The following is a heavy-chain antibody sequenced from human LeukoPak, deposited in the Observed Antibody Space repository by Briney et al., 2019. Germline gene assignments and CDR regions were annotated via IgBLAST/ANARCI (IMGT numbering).Heavy chain of an antibody. J-gene: IGHJ4*02. Sequence: SETLSLTCTVSGASISSYYWNWIRQPAGKGLECIGRIYASGSTNYNPSLKSRVTMSVDKSKNQFSLKLTSGTTADTAVYYCARDVGATTGIDFWGQGTLVTVSS. CDR2: IYASGST. CDR1: GASISSYY. V-gene: IGHV4-4*07. CDR3: ARDVGATTGIDF. D-gene: IGHD1-26*01.